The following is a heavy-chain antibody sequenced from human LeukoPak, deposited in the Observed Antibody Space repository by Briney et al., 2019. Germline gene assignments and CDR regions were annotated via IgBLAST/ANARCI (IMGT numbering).Heavy chain of an antibody. D-gene: IGHD6-19*01. V-gene: IGHV4-4*07. CDR2: IYTSGST. J-gene: IGHJ4*02. Sequence: SETLSLTCTVSGGSISSYYWSWIRQPAGKGLEWIGRIYTSGSTNYNPSLKSRVTMSVDTSKNQFSLKLSPVTAADTAVYYCARDQGEQWLVHFDYWGQGTLVTVSS. CDR3: ARDQGEQWLVHFDY. CDR1: GGSISSYY.